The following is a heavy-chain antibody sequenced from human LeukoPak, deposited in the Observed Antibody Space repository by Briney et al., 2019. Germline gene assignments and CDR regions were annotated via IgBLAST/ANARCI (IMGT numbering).Heavy chain of an antibody. V-gene: IGHV3-21*01. D-gene: IGHD2-21*02. CDR1: GFTFSSYS. CDR3: ARGSKSGVTTSHFDY. J-gene: IGHJ4*02. CDR2: ISSSRSYI. Sequence: GGSLRLSCAASGFTFSSYSMHWVRQAPGKGLEGVSSISSSRSYIYYADSVKGRFTISRDNADNSLFLQMNSLRAEDTAVYYCARGSKSGVTTSHFDYWGQGTLVTVSS.